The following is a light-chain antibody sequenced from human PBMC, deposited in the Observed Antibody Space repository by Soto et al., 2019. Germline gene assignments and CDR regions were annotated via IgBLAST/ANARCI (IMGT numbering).Light chain of an antibody. J-gene: IGKJ4*01. Sequence: DIVMTQSPDSLAVSLGARATINCKSSQSVLYSSNNKNYLAWYQQKPGQPPTLLIYWASTRESGVPDRFSGSGSGTDFTLTISSLQAEDVAVYYCQQYYSTLTFGGGTKVEIK. CDR2: WAS. CDR1: QSVLYSSNNKNY. V-gene: IGKV4-1*01. CDR3: QQYYSTLT.